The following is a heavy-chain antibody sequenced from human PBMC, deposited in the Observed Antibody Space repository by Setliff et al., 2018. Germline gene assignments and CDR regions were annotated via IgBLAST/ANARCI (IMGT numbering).Heavy chain of an antibody. CDR1: GGSISSGSYY. J-gene: IGHJ4*02. D-gene: IGHD6-19*01. Sequence: PSETLSLTCTVSGGSISSGSYYWSWIRQPAGKGLEWIGHIYTSGSTNYNPSLKSRVTTSVDTSKNQFSLKLSSVTAADTAVYYCARVDSGFDYWGQGTLVTVSS. CDR2: IYTSGST. CDR3: ARVDSGFDY. V-gene: IGHV4-61*09.